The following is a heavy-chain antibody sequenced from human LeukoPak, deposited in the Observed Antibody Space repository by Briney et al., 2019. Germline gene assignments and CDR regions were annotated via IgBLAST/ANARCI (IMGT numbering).Heavy chain of an antibody. CDR2: INKSGST. D-gene: IGHD3-22*01. CDR1: GGSIRSYY. CDR3: ARDRYYYDSSGYYAFDI. J-gene: IGHJ3*02. Sequence: KTSETLSLTCTVSGGSIRSYYWSWIRQPPGKGLEWIGRINKSGSTNYNPSLKSRVTMSVDTSKNQLSLKLSSVTAADTAVYYCARDRYYYDSSGYYAFDIWGQGTMVTVSS. V-gene: IGHV4-4*07.